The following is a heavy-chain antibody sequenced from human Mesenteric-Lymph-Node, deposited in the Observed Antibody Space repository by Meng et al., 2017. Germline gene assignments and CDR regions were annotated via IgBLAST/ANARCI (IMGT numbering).Heavy chain of an antibody. D-gene: IGHD4-17*01. CDR2: INPNSGGT. V-gene: IGHV1-2*06. CDR3: ARDGDDYGDYLKEASATNHHLDY. CDR1: GYTLTELS. Sequence: ASVKVSCKVSGYTLTELSMHWVRQAPGQGLEWMGRINPNSGGTNYAQKFQGRVTMTRDTSISTAYMELSRLRSDDTAVYYCARDGDDYGDYLKEASATNHHLDYWGQGTLVTVSS. J-gene: IGHJ4*02.